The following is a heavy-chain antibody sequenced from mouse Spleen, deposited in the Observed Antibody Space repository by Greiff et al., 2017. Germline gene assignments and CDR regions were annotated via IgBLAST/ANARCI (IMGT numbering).Heavy chain of an antibody. Sequence: QQSGAELAKPGASVKLSCKASGYTFNSYWMHWVKQRPGKGLEWIGYINTSSGYTKYNQKFKDKATLTADKSSSTAYLQLSSLTYDDSAVYYCARRKVITTVVATYYFDYFGQGTTLTVSS. J-gene: IGHJ2*01. V-gene: IGHV1-7*01. CDR1: GYTFNSYW. CDR3: ARRKVITTVVATYYFDY. CDR2: INTSSGYT. D-gene: IGHD1-1*01.